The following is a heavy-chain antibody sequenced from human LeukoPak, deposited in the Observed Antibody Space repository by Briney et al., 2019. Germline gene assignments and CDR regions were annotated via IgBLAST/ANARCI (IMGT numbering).Heavy chain of an antibody. D-gene: IGHD6-6*01. CDR1: GFTFSSYE. CDR2: ISGSGGST. Sequence: GGALRLSCAAPGFTFSSYEMNWGPQAPGEGLEWVSAISGSGGSTYYADSVKGRFTISRDNSKNTLYLQMNSLRAEDTAVYYCAKETYSSSSVEYFQHWGQGTLVTVSS. V-gene: IGHV3-23*01. J-gene: IGHJ1*01. CDR3: AKETYSSSSVEYFQH.